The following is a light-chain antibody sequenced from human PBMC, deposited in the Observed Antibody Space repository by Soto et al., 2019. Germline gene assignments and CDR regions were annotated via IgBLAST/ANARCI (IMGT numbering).Light chain of an antibody. CDR2: NDN. Sequence: VLTQPPSASGTPGQMVTISCAGSSSNIGIRSVNWYQQLPGTAPKLLIYNDNQRPSGFPDRISGSKSGTSASLAISGLQSGDEADYYCASWDYSLNGFVVFGGGTKVTVL. J-gene: IGLJ2*01. CDR1: SSNIGIRS. CDR3: ASWDYSLNGFVV. V-gene: IGLV1-44*01.